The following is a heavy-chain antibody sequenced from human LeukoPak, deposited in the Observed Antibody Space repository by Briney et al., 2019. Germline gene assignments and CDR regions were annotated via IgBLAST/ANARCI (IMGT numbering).Heavy chain of an antibody. V-gene: IGHV3-11*06. D-gene: IGHD6-13*01. CDR1: GFTFSEYY. Sequence: PGGSLRLSCVASGFTFSEYYMSWSRQAPGKGLEWVSYISSSSDYTNYADSVRGRFTISRDNAKNSLYLQMNSLRAEDTAVYYCARPPYSSSWDPGWFDPWGQGTLVSVSS. CDR3: ARPPYSSSWDPGWFDP. CDR2: ISSSSDYT. J-gene: IGHJ5*02.